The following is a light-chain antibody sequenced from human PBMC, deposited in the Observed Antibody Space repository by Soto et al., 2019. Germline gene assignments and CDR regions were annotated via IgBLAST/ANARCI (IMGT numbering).Light chain of an antibody. CDR2: DAS. CDR3: QQYNSYSYT. Sequence: DIQMTQSTSTLSASVGDRVTITCRASQSISSWLAWYQQKPGKAPKLLIYDASSLESGVPSRFSGSGSGTDFTLTISSLQPVDFATYYCQQYNSYSYTFGQGTKLEIK. J-gene: IGKJ2*01. V-gene: IGKV1-5*01. CDR1: QSISSW.